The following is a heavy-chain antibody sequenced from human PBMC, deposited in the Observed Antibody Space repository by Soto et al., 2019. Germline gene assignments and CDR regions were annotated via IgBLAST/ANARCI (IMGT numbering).Heavy chain of an antibody. J-gene: IGHJ3*02. CDR3: AVQDGFDI. V-gene: IGHV3-48*02. CDR2: ISSSSSKI. CDR1: GFGFSSYN. Sequence: EGQLVESGGGLVQPGGSLRLSCAASGFGFSSYNMNWVRQAPGKGLEWLSYISSSSSKIYYADSVQGRFTIPRDNAKNSLYLQMNSLRDEDTAVYYCAVQDGFDIWGQGTMVTVSS.